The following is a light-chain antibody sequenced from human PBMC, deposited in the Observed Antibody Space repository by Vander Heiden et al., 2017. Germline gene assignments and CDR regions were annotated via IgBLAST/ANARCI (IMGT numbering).Light chain of an antibody. CDR3: LQYSRTPYT. J-gene: IGKJ2*01. CDR1: QSVLYSSNNKNY. Sequence: DIVMTQSPDSLAVSLGERATINCKSSQSVLYSSNNKNYLAWYQQKPGQPPKLLIDWASTRESGVPDRFSGSGSGTDFTLSISSLQAEDVAVYYCLQYSRTPYTFGQGTKLEIK. V-gene: IGKV4-1*01. CDR2: WAS.